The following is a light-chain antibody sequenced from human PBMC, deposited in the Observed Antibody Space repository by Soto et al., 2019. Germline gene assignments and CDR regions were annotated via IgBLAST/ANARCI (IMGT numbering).Light chain of an antibody. CDR1: ESVGTY. Sequence: EIVLTQSPAILSLSPGERATLSCRASESVGTYWDWYQQKLGQAPRLLIYDASNRATGIPARFSGSGSGTDFTLTISSLEPEDFPVYYWQQRVNWLTFDGGTKVEV. J-gene: IGKJ4*01. V-gene: IGKV3-11*01. CDR3: QQRVNWLT. CDR2: DAS.